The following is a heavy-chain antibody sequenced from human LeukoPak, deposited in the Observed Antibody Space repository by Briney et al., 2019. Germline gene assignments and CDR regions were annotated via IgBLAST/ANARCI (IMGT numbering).Heavy chain of an antibody. CDR1: GFTFSGYW. D-gene: IGHD6-6*01. CDR3: ARGGAAPDY. V-gene: IGHV3-7*01. Sequence: GGSLRLSCAASGFTFSGYWMSWVRQAPGKGLEWVANIKQDGSDKNYVDSVQGRFTISRDNAKNSLYLQMNSLRVEDTAVYYCARGGAAPDYWGQGTLVTVSS. CDR2: IKQDGSDK. J-gene: IGHJ4*02.